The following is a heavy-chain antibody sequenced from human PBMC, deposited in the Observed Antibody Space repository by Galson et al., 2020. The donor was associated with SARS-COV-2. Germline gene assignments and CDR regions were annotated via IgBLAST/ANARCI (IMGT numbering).Heavy chain of an antibody. CDR2: IYTSGST. Sequence: SETLSLTCTVSGGSISSGSYYWSWIRQPAGKGLEWIGHIYTSGSTNYNPSLKSRVTISVDTSKNQFSLKLTSVNAADTAVYYCAVYYYDRSGYYRTPHAFDIWGQGTMVTVSS. CDR1: GGSISSGSYY. CDR3: AVYYYDRSGYYRTPHAFDI. V-gene: IGHV4-61*09. D-gene: IGHD3-22*01. J-gene: IGHJ3*02.